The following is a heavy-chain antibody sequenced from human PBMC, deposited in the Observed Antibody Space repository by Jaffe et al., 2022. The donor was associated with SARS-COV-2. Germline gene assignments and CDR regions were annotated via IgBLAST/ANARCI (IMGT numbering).Heavy chain of an antibody. CDR2: ISGSSQTV. D-gene: IGHD3-10*01. CDR3: ATVISGRYYFDY. J-gene: IGHJ4*02. Sequence: EVQLVESGGGLVQPGGSLRLSCAASGFNFDTCSMNWVRQAPGKGLEWLSYISGSSQTVHYADSVEGRFTISRDNSKKSLYLQMSSLRAEDTAVYYCATVISGRYYFDYWGLGTPVTVSS. V-gene: IGHV3-48*01. CDR1: GFNFDTCS.